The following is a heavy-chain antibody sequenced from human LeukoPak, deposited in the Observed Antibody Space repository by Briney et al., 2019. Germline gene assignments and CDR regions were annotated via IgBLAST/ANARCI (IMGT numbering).Heavy chain of an antibody. Sequence: GGSLRLSCAASGFTFDDYAMHWVRQAPGKGLEWVSGISWNSGSIGYADSVKGRFTISRDNAKNSLYLQMNSLGAEDTALYYCAKDIKRGGRTGKVDYWGQGTLVTVSS. CDR1: GFTFDDYA. CDR2: ISWNSGSI. J-gene: IGHJ4*02. CDR3: AKDIKRGGRTGKVDY. V-gene: IGHV3-9*01. D-gene: IGHD3-10*01.